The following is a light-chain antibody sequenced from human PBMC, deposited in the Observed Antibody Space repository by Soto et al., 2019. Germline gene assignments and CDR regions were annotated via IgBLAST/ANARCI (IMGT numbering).Light chain of an antibody. CDR3: ATCDSSRSAVV. Sequence: QSVLTQPPSVSAAPGQKVTISCSGSSSNIGNNYVSWYQQFPGTAPKILIYDDNKQPSGIPDRFSGSKSGTSATLGITGLQAGDEADYYCATCDSSRSAVVFGGGTKLTVL. CDR1: SSNIGNNY. J-gene: IGLJ2*01. CDR2: DDN. V-gene: IGLV1-51*01.